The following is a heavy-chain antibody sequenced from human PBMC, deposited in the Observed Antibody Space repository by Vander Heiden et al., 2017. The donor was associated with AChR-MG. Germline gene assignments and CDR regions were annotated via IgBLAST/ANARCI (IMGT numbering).Heavy chain of an antibody. CDR1: GYTFTTHW. J-gene: IGHJ6*02. V-gene: IGHV5-10-1*03. Sequence: EVDLVQSGAEVRKPGESLTISCKASGYTFTTHWITWVRQMPGKGLEWLGRIDPTDSYTNYSPSFQGHVTISVDKSISTAYLQWSGLKTSDTAIYYCTRRGSASQYYGMDVWGQGTTVTVSS. CDR2: IDPTDSYT. D-gene: IGHD3-10*01. CDR3: TRRGSASQYYGMDV.